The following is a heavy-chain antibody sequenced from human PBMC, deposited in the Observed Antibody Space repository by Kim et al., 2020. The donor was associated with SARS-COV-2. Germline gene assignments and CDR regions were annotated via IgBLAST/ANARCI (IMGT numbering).Heavy chain of an antibody. J-gene: IGHJ4*02. Sequence: SETLSLTCAVYGGSFSGYYWSWIRQPPGKGLEWIGEINHSGSTNYNPSLKSRVTISVDTSKNQFSLKLSSVTAADTAVYYCARLVEMATMGDYWGQGTLVTVSS. CDR2: INHSGST. CDR1: GGSFSGYY. CDR3: ARLVEMATMGDY. V-gene: IGHV4-34*01. D-gene: IGHD5-12*01.